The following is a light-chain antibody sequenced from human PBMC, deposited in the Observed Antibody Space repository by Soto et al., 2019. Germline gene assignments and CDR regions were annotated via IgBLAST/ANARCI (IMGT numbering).Light chain of an antibody. CDR3: QTWDTGIQV. V-gene: IGLV4-69*01. CDR2: VNSDGSH. CDR1: SGHSTYA. Sequence: QPVLTQSPSASASLGASVKLTCTLSSGHSTYAIAWHQQRPEKGPRYLMRVNSDGSHSKRDGIPDRFSGSSSGTERYLTISSLQSDDEADYYCQTWDTGIQVFGGGTKVTVL. J-gene: IGLJ3*02.